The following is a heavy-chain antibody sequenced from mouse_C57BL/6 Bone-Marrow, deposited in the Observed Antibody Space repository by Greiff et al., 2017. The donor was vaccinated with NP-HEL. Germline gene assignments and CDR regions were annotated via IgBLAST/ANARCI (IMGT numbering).Heavy chain of an antibody. Sequence: EVQLQESGPELVKPGASVKMSCKASGYTFTDYNMHWVKQSHGKSLEWIGYINPNNGGTSYNQKFKGKATLTVNKSSSTAYMELRSLTSEESAVYYCASPAYYSNYGAMDYWGQGTSVTVSS. V-gene: IGHV1-22*01. CDR3: ASPAYYSNYGAMDY. CDR1: GYTFTDYN. J-gene: IGHJ4*01. CDR2: INPNNGGT. D-gene: IGHD2-5*01.